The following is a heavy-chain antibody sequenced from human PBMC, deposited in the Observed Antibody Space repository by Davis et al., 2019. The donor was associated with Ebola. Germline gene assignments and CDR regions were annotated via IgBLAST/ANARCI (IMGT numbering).Heavy chain of an antibody. J-gene: IGHJ4*02. CDR3: AKYWEGYDYVWGSYRYTGAFDY. D-gene: IGHD3-16*02. Sequence: PGGSLRLSCAASGFTFSSYAMSWVRQAPGKGLEWVSAISGSGGSTYYADSVKGRFTISRDNSKNTLYLQMNSLRAEDTAVYYCAKYWEGYDYVWGSYRYTGAFDYWGQGTLVTVSS. CDR1: GFTFSSYA. V-gene: IGHV3-23*01. CDR2: ISGSGGST.